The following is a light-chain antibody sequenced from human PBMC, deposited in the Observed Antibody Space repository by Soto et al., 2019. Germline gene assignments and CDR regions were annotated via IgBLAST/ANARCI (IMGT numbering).Light chain of an antibody. V-gene: IGLV3-21*02. CDR3: QVWDTTNPVI. CDR1: NIEIKS. Sequence: SYELTQSPSVSVAPGQTARITCGGNNIEIKSVHWYQQKPGQAPVLVVYDDGDRTTGIPERFSGSKSGNTATLTTSRVEAGDEADYYCQVWDTTNPVIFGGGTKVTVL. J-gene: IGLJ2*01. CDR2: DDG.